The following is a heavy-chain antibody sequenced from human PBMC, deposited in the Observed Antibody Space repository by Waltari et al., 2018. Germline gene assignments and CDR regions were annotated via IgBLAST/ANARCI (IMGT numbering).Heavy chain of an antibody. CDR2: IDPEDGET. J-gene: IGHJ4*02. CDR1: GSTFIDSV. D-gene: IGHD3-10*01. Sequence: EVQLVQSGAEVKKPGATGKISCKASGSTFIDSVMHWVQQAPGKGLEWVGRIDPEDGETVYAEKFQGRVTITADTSTDTSYLELSSLRSDDTAVYYCAPLPGGSGQTFDYWGQGTLLTVSS. V-gene: IGHV1-69-2*01. CDR3: APLPGGSGQTFDY.